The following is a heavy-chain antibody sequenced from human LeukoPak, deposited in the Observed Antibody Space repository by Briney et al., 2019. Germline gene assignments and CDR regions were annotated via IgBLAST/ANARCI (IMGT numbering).Heavy chain of an antibody. CDR2: ISSSSSYI. CDR3: ARDLPGVVVVPGDY. V-gene: IGHV3-21*01. CDR1: AFTFSSYS. J-gene: IGHJ4*02. Sequence: GGSLRLSCAASAFTFSSYSMNWVRQAPGKGLEWVSSISSSSSYIYYADSVKGRFTISRDNAKNSLYLQMNSLRAEDTAVYYCARDLPGVVVVPGDYWGQGTLVTVSS. D-gene: IGHD2-2*01.